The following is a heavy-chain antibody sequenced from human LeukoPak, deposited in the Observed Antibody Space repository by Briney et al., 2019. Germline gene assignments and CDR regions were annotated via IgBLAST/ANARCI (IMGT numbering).Heavy chain of an antibody. Sequence: PGGSLRLSCAASGFTFSSYAMSWVRQAPGEGLEWVSVIYSADSTYYADSVKGRFTFSRDNSKNTLYLQLNSLRAEDTAVYYCARGGRYFDYWGQGTLVTVSS. CDR1: GFTFSSYA. CDR3: ARGGRYFDY. J-gene: IGHJ4*02. V-gene: IGHV3-66*01. CDR2: IYSADST.